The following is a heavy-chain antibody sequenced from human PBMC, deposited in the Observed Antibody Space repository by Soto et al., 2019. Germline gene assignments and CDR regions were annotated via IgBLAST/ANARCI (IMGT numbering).Heavy chain of an antibody. D-gene: IGHD2-15*01. J-gene: IGHJ2*01. CDR1: GFTFSSYS. CDR2: ISSSSSYI. Sequence: EVQLVESGGGLGKPGGSLRLSCAASGFTFSSYSMNWVRQAPGKGLEWVSSISSSSSYIYYADSVKRLCTISRDNTKNHQYLQMNGPSAEETAVYYCGRVVSGVGGGSRYAGAYWYLDLWGSGTLV. V-gene: IGHV3-21*01. CDR3: GRVVSGVGGGSRYAGAYWYLDL.